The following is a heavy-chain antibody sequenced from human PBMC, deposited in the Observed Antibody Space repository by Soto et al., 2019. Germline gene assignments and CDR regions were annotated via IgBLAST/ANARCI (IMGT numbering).Heavy chain of an antibody. CDR2: SNAGNGNT. CDR3: ARSIVVVTAIDY. CDR1: GYTFTSYA. V-gene: IGHV1-3*05. Sequence: QVQLVQSGAEEKKPGASVKVSCKASGYTFTSYAMHWVRQAPGQRLEWMGWSNAGNGNTKYSQKFQGRVTITRDTSASTAYMELSSMRSEDTAVYYCARSIVVVTAIDYWGQGTLVTVSS. J-gene: IGHJ4*02. D-gene: IGHD2-21*02.